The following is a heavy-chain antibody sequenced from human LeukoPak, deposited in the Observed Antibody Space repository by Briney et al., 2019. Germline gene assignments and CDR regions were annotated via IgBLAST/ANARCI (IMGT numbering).Heavy chain of an antibody. CDR1: GFTVSSND. V-gene: IGHV3-53*01. CDR2: IYCGGST. CDR3: ASGDSREPTPYYYYYGMDV. Sequence: GGSLRLSSAASGFTVSSNDMSWVRQAPGKGLEWVSVIYCGGSTYYADSVKGRFTISRDNPKNTLYLQMNSLRAEDTAVYYCASGDSREPTPYYYYYGMDVWGQGTTVTVSS. J-gene: IGHJ6*02. D-gene: IGHD6-13*01.